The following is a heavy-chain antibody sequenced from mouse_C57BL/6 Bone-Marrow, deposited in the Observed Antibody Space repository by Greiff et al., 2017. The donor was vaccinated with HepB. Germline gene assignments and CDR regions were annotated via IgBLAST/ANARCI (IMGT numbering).Heavy chain of an antibody. V-gene: IGHV1-81*01. Sequence: VQLQQSGAELARPGASVKLSCKASGYTFTSYGISWVKQRTGQGLEWIGEIYPRSGNTYYNEKFKGKATLTADKSSSTAYMELRSLTSEDSAVYFCAPARDYDGHYYAMDYWGQGTSVTVSS. CDR1: GYTFTSYG. CDR2: IYPRSGNT. CDR3: APARDYDGHYYAMDY. D-gene: IGHD2-4*01. J-gene: IGHJ4*01.